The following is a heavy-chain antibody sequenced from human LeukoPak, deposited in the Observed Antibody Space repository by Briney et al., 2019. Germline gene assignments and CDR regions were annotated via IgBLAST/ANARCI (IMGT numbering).Heavy chain of an antibody. V-gene: IGHV4-59*08. CDR1: GGSISSYY. D-gene: IGHD3-3*01. CDR3: ARQNSGVVIIDWFDP. CDR2: IYYSGST. Sequence: SETLSLTCTVSGGSISSYYWSWIRQPPGKGLEWIGYIYYSGSTNYNPSLKSRVTISVDTSKNQFSLKLSSVTAADTAVYYCARQNSGVVIIDWFDPWGQGTLVTVSS. J-gene: IGHJ5*02.